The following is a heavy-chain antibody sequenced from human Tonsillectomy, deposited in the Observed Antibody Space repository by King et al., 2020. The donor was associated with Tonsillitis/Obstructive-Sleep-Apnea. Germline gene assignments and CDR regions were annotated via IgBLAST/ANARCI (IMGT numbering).Heavy chain of an antibody. Sequence: VQLVESGGGVVQPGRSLRLSCAASGFTFSSYGMHWVRQAPGKGLEWVAVIWYDGSNKYYADSVKGRFTISRGNSKNTLYLQMNSLRAEDTAVYYCARGITMVQGVIIFNWFDPWGQGTLVTVSS. J-gene: IGHJ5*02. V-gene: IGHV3-33*01. D-gene: IGHD3-10*01. CDR1: GFTFSSYG. CDR3: ARGITMVQGVIIFNWFDP. CDR2: IWYDGSNK.